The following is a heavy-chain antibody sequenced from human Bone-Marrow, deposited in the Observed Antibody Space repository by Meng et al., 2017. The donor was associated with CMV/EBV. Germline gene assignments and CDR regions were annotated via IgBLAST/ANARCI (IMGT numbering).Heavy chain of an antibody. CDR2: ISAYHGNT. Sequence: ASVKVSCKASGYSFTSYGTSWVRQAPGQGREWMGWISAYHGNTNYAQKLQGRVTMTTDTSTSTDYMELRSLRSDDTAVYYCARDNELRVLEWLSRQYYYYGMDVWGQGTTVTVSS. CDR1: GYSFTSYG. D-gene: IGHD3-3*01. J-gene: IGHJ6*02. CDR3: ARDNELRVLEWLSRQYYYYGMDV. V-gene: IGHV1-18*01.